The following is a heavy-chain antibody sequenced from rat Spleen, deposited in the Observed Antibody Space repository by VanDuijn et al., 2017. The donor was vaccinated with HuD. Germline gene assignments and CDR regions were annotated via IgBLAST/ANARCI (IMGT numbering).Heavy chain of an antibody. J-gene: IGHJ2*01. CDR3: TRGYAHD. V-gene: IGHV5S13*01. Sequence: EVQLVESGGGLVQPGRSMKLSCVVSGFTFSNYGMHWIRQAPTKGLEWVATISSGHSSTYYRDSVKGRFTISRDKAQNTLYLQMNSLRSEDTATYYCTRGYAHDWGQGVMVTVSS. CDR2: ISSGHSST. D-gene: IGHD1-12*03. CDR1: GFTFSNYG.